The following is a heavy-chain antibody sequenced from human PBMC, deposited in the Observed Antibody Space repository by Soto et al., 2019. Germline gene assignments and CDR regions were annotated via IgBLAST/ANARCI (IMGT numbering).Heavy chain of an antibody. CDR3: ANRGQWLEPDYYYYYMDV. J-gene: IGHJ6*03. D-gene: IGHD6-19*01. CDR2: ISYDGSNK. Sequence: GGSLRLSCAASGFTFSSYGMHWVRQAPGKGLEWVAVISYDGSNKYYADSVKGRFTISRDNSKNTLYLQMNSLRAEDTAVYYCANRGQWLEPDYYYYYMDVWGKGTTVTVSS. CDR1: GFTFSSYG. V-gene: IGHV3-30*18.